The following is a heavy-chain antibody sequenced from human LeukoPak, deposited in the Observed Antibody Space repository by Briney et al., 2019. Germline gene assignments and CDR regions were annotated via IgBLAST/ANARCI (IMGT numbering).Heavy chain of an antibody. CDR3: VCWTGWNFEY. CDR2: IYYSGST. CDR1: GGSIRSYF. V-gene: IGHV4-59*08. D-gene: IGHD3/OR15-3a*01. Sequence: KPSETLSLTCTVSGGSIRSYFWSWIRQPPGKGLEWIGYIYYSGSTNYNPSLKSRVTISVDTSKNQFSLKLSSVTAADTAVYYCVCWTGWNFEYWGQGTLVTVSS. J-gene: IGHJ4*02.